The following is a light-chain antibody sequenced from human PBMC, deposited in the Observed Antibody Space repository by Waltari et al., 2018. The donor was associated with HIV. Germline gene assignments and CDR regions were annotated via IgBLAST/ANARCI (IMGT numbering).Light chain of an antibody. CDR3: QSYDSSNHNWV. Sequence: NFMLTQPHSVSESPGKTVTISCTRSSGSIASNYVQWYQQRPGSAPATVMYEDNQRPPGVPDRFSGSFYRSANSASLTISGLKTEDGADYYCQSYDSSNHNWVFGGGTKLTVL. V-gene: IGLV6-57*03. CDR1: SGSIASNY. CDR2: EDN. J-gene: IGLJ3*02.